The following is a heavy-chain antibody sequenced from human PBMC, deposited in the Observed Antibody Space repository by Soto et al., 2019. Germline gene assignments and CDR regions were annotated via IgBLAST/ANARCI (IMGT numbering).Heavy chain of an antibody. CDR3: ARVPHAVESDPIGYNWFDP. CDR2: MNPKSGNT. Sequence: QVQLVQSGAEVKKPGASVKVSCKASGYTFTNYDINWVRQAPGQGLEWMGWMNPKSGNTGYAQKFQGRVTMTRDTSISTAYMELSSLRSEDTAIYYCARVPHAVESDPIGYNWFDPWGQGTLVTVSS. CDR1: GYTFTNYD. D-gene: IGHD2-15*01. V-gene: IGHV1-8*01. J-gene: IGHJ5*02.